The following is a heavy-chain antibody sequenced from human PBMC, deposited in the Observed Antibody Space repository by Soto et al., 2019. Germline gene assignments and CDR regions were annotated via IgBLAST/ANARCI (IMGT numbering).Heavy chain of an antibody. V-gene: IGHV1-2*04. CDR1: GYTFTGYY. Sequence: ASVKVSCKASGYTFTGYYMHWVRQAPGQGPEWMGWINPNSGGTNYAQKFQGWVTMTRDTSISTAYMELSRLRSDDTAVYYCARNQYSSSSPWFDPWGQGTLVTVSS. J-gene: IGHJ5*02. CDR3: ARNQYSSSSPWFDP. CDR2: INPNSGGT. D-gene: IGHD6-6*01.